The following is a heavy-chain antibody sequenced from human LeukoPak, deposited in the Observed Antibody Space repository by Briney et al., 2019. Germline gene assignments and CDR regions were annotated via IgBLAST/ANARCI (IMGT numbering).Heavy chain of an antibody. CDR2: IYISGAI. CDR3: AGGGYCTSNSCYGIDY. Sequence: SETLSLTCTVSGGSISSYYWSWIRQTAGKGLEWIGRIYISGAINYNPSLKSRITISLDKSKNQFSLKLSSVTAADTAVYYCAGGGYCTSNSCYGIDYWGQGTLVTDSS. D-gene: IGHD2-2*01. V-gene: IGHV4-4*07. J-gene: IGHJ4*02. CDR1: GGSISSYY.